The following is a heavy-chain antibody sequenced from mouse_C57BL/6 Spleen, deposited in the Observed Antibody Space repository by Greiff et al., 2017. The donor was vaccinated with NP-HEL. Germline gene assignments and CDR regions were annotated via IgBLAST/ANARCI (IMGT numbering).Heavy chain of an antibody. CDR1: GFNIKDDY. J-gene: IGHJ4*01. CDR2: IDPENGDT. CDR3: TTGLRRNYYAMDY. Sequence: EVQLQQSGAELVRPGASVKLSCTASGFNIKDDYMHWVQQRPEQGLEWIGWIDPENGDTAYASKFQGKANITADPASNTAYLQLSSLTSEDTSVYYCTTGLRRNYYAMDYWGQGTSVTVSS. V-gene: IGHV14-4*01.